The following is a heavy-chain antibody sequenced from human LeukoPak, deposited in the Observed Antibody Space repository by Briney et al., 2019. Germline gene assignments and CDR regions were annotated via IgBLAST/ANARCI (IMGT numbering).Heavy chain of an antibody. J-gene: IGHJ5*02. CDR2: IIPIFGTA. Sequence: GASVKVSCKASGGTFSSYAISWVRQAPGQGLEWMGGIIPIFGTANYAQKFQGRVTITADESTSTAYMELSGLRSEDTAVYCCARGYCSSTSCYRLSWFDPWGQGTLVTVSS. D-gene: IGHD2-2*02. V-gene: IGHV1-69*13. CDR1: GGTFSSYA. CDR3: ARGYCSSTSCYRLSWFDP.